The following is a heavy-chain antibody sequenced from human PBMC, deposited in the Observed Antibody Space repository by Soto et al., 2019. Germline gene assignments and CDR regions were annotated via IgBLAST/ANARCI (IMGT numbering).Heavy chain of an antibody. CDR3: ARDLRYCTNGVCLGAPRYPHY. D-gene: IGHD2-8*01. CDR2: INPNSGGT. Sequence: ASVKVSCKASGYTFTGYYMHWVRQAPGQGLEWMGWINPNSGGTNYAQKFQGWVTMTRDTSISTAYMELSRLRSDDTAVYYCARDLRYCTNGVCLGAPRYPHYWGQGTLVTVSS. J-gene: IGHJ4*02. V-gene: IGHV1-2*04. CDR1: GYTFTGYY.